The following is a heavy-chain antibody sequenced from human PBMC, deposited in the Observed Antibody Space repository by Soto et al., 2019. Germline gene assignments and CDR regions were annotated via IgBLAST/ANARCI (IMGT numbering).Heavy chain of an antibody. CDR2: ITYTGST. J-gene: IGHJ4*02. CDR1: SGSISRSY. D-gene: IGHD1-26*01. CDR3: SWGSGSYPYIHAF. Sequence: SENLSLTCTVSSGSISRSYWSWFRQPPGKGLEWIGYITYTGSTTYNPSLQSRVTISVDTSKNQFSLKLTSMTAADTALYYFSWGSGSYPYIHAFCGQGALVPVSA. V-gene: IGHV4-59*01.